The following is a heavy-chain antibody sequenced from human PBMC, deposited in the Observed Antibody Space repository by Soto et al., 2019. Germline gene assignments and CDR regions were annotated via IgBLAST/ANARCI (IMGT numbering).Heavy chain of an antibody. V-gene: IGHV3-74*01. CDR2: ISPDGSDV. Sequence: PGGSLRLSCAASGFPFTNYWMNWVRQTPGKGLMWVSRISPDGSDVGYADSVEGRFTVSRDNSENTLYLQLTSLKVDDTAVYYCATTQEFRGRRTRFHFDSWGPGTLVTSPQ. D-gene: IGHD3-10*01. J-gene: IGHJ4*02. CDR3: ATTQEFRGRRTRFHFDS. CDR1: GFPFTNYW.